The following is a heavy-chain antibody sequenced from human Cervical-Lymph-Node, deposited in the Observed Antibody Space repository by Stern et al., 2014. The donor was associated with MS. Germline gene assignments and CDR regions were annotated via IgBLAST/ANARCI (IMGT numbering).Heavy chain of an antibody. V-gene: IGHV1-46*01. D-gene: IGHD3-22*01. CDR2: FNPTGGST. Sequence: QVQLVESGAEVKKPGASVKVSCKASGYTFTGYYMYWVRQASGQGLEWMGKFNPTGGSTTYAQTFQGRVTMTADTSTSTVYMDLSSLTSEDTAIYYCARAGSGNSNYFDYWGQGTLVTVSS. J-gene: IGHJ4*02. CDR1: GYTFTGYY. CDR3: ARAGSGNSNYFDY.